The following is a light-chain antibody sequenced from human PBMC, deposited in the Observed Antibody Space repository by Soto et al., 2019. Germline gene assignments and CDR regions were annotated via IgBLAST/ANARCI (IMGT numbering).Light chain of an antibody. CDR2: AAS. CDR3: QHSHTFPYT. CDR1: QGISNW. V-gene: IGKV1-12*01. J-gene: IGKJ2*01. Sequence: DIQMTQSPSSVSVSVGDTVTITCRASQGISNWLAWYQQRPGKAPKLLIHAASRLHRGVPSRFSGRRSGTDFTLTISSLQPEDFGTYYCQHSHTFPYTFVQGSRVESK.